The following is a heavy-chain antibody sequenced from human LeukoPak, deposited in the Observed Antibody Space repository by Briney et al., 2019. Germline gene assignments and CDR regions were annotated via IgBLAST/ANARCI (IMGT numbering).Heavy chain of an antibody. CDR2: ISYDGNDK. CDR1: GFIFSSYA. D-gene: IGHD6-25*01. J-gene: IGHJ4*02. Sequence: GGSLRLSCSVSGFIFSSYAMHWVRQAPGKGLEWVAVISYDGNDKYYADSVKGRFTISRDSSENTLFLQMSSLRIEDTAVYYCAGEWGNSGFDYWGQGTLVTVSS. CDR3: AGEWGNSGFDY. V-gene: IGHV3-30-3*01.